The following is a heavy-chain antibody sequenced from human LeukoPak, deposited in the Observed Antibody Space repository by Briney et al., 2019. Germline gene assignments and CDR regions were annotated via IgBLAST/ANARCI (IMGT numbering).Heavy chain of an antibody. CDR1: GYTFTSYY. V-gene: IGHV1-2*02. CDR3: ARDSYYDSSGYYY. CDR2: INPNSGGT. Sequence: ASVKVSCTASGYTFTSYYMHWVRQAPGQGLEWMGWINPNSGGTNYAQKFQGRVTISRDTSINTAYMELSRLRADDTAVYYCARDSYYDSSGYYYWGQGTLVTVSS. J-gene: IGHJ4*02. D-gene: IGHD3-22*01.